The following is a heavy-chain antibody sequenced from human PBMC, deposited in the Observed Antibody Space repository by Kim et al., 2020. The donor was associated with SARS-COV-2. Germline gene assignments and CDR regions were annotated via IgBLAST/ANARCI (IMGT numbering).Heavy chain of an antibody. D-gene: IGHD5-12*01. V-gene: IGHV4-59*01. Sequence: SPKSRVTISVDTSKNRFSLKLSSVTAADTAVYYCARVEGSAYEGSSWFDPWGQGTLVTVSS. CDR3: ARVEGSAYEGSSWFDP. J-gene: IGHJ5*02.